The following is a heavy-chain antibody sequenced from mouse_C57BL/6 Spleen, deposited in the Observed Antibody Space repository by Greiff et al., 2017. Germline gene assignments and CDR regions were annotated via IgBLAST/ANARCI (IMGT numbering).Heavy chain of an antibody. CDR1: GFTFSDYY. CDR3: ARQYGSSYGYFDV. J-gene: IGHJ1*03. V-gene: IGHV5-12*01. Sequence: EVQLVESGGGLVQPGGSLKLSCAASGFTFSDYYMYWVRQTPEKRLEWVAYISNGGGSTYYPDTVKGRFTISRDNAKNTLYLQMSSLKSEDTAMYYGARQYGSSYGYFDVWGTGTTVTVSS. D-gene: IGHD1-1*01. CDR2: ISNGGGST.